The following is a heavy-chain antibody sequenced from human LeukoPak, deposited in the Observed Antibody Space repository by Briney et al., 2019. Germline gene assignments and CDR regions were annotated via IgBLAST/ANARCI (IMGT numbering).Heavy chain of an antibody. Sequence: GGSLRLSCAASGFTFSSYAMHWVRQAPGKGLEWVAVISYDGSNKYYADSVKGRFTISRDNSKNTLYLQMNSLRAEDTAVYYCAREGCSSTSCYAWFDYWGQGTLVTVSS. V-gene: IGHV3-30*04. J-gene: IGHJ4*02. CDR3: AREGCSSTSCYAWFDY. D-gene: IGHD2-2*01. CDR1: GFTFSSYA. CDR2: ISYDGSNK.